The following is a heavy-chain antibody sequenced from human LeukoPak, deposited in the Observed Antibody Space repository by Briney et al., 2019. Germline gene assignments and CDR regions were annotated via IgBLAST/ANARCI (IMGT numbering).Heavy chain of an antibody. V-gene: IGHV3-53*01. Sequence: GGSLRLSCAASGLTVSSNYMSWVCQTPGKGLEWGSVIYSGGSTYYAASVNGPSTISRDNSKNTLYLQMNSLRAEDTPVYYCARSGPSPRGWFDPWGQGTLVTVSS. J-gene: IGHJ5*02. CDR2: IYSGGST. CDR1: GLTVSSNY. CDR3: ARSGPSPRGWFDP.